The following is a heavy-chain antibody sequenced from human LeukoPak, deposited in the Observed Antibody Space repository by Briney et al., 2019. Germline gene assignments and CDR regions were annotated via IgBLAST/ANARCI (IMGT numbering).Heavy chain of an antibody. V-gene: IGHV4-59*01. D-gene: IGHD1-26*01. CDR3: ARGSGSYGNWFDP. CDR2: IYYSGST. Sequence: PSETLSLTCTVSGGSISSYYWSWIRQPPGKGLEWIGYIYYSGSTNYNPSLKSRVTISVDTSKNQFSLKLSSVTAADTAVYYCARGSGSYGNWFDPWGQGTLVTVSS. CDR1: GGSISSYY. J-gene: IGHJ5*02.